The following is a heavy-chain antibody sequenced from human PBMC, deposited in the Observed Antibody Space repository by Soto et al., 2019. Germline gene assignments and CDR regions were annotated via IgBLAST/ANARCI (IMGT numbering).Heavy chain of an antibody. D-gene: IGHD4-17*01. J-gene: IGHJ4*02. V-gene: IGHV3-9*01. CDR3: AKDIVGITVTTGSYFDY. Sequence: DVQLVESGGGLVQPGRSLRLSCAASGFTFDDYAMHWVRQAPGKGLEWVSGISWNSGGIGYADSVKGRFTISRDNAKNSLYLQMNSLRAEDTALYYCAKDIVGITVTTGSYFDYWGQGTLVTVSS. CDR2: ISWNSGGI. CDR1: GFTFDDYA.